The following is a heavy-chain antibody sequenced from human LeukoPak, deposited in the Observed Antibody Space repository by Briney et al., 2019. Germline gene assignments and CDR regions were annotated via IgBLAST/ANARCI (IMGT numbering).Heavy chain of an antibody. J-gene: IGHJ5*02. CDR2: ISSSSTYI. V-gene: IGHV3-11*03. Sequence: GGSLRLPCAASGFTFSDFYMTWIRQAPGKGLEWVSYISSSSTYINYADSVKGRFTISRDNAKNTLSLQMNSLRVDDTAVYYCARSWNVDWFATWGQGTLVTVSS. CDR3: ARSWNVDWFAT. CDR1: GFTFSDFY. D-gene: IGHD1-1*01.